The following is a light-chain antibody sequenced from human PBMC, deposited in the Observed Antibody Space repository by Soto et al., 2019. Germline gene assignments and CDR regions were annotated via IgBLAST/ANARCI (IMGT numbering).Light chain of an antibody. CDR1: QSVSNNY. J-gene: IGKJ1*01. CDR2: GAS. CDR3: QQYGSSGT. Sequence: EIVVTQSPVTLALAPVERATLSFRASQSVSNNYLAWYQQKPGQAPRLLIYGASNRATGIPDRFSGSGSGTDFTLTISRLEPEDFAVYYCQQYGSSGTFGQGTKVDIK. V-gene: IGKV3-20*01.